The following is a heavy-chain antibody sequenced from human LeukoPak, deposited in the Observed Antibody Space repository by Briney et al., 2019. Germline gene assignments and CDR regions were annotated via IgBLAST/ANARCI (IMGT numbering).Heavy chain of an antibody. CDR2: IIPIFGTA. V-gene: IGHV1-69*13. CDR3: ARDGEMATISHLDY. CDR1: GYTFTSYA. D-gene: IGHD5-24*01. J-gene: IGHJ4*02. Sequence: SVKVSCKASGYTFTSYAISWVRQAPGQGLEWMGGIIPIFGTANYAQKFQGRVTITADESTSTAYMELSSLRSEDTAVYYCARDGEMATISHLDYWGQGTLVTVSS.